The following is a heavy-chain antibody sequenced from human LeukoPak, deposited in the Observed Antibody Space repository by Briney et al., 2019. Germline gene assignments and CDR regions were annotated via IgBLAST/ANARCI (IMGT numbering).Heavy chain of an antibody. CDR2: INPNSGGT. V-gene: IGHV1-2*02. D-gene: IGHD3-22*01. J-gene: IGHJ4*02. CDR3: ARGSFLPFLYCYDSSGSYFDY. Sequence: ASVKVSCKASGYTFTGYYMHWVRQAPGQGLEWMGWINPNSGGTNYAQKFQGRVTMTRDTSISTAYMELSRLRSDDTAVYYCARGSFLPFLYCYDSSGSYFDYWGQGTLVTVSS. CDR1: GYTFTGYY.